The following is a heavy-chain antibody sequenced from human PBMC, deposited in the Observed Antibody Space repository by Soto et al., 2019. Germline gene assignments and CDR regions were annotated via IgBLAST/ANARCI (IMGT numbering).Heavy chain of an antibody. Sequence: SETLSLTCTVSGGSISSGGYSWTWIRQHPGKGLEWIGYIYYSGSTYYKPSLKSRVTISVDTSKNQLSLKLSSVTAADTAVYYCAGASTWHPCAFDIWGQGTTVTVSS. J-gene: IGHJ3*02. CDR3: AGASTWHPCAFDI. CDR2: IYYSGST. D-gene: IGHD5-12*01. V-gene: IGHV4-31*03. CDR1: GGSISSGGYS.